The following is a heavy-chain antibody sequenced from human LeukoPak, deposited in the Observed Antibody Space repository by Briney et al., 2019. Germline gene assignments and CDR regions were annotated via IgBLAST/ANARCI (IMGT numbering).Heavy chain of an antibody. D-gene: IGHD1-26*01. CDR2: MHSSGST. CDR1: GFTVNTNY. V-gene: IGHV3-53*01. J-gene: IGHJ6*02. CDR3: ARDGGSGRGYYYYYGMDV. Sequence: GGSLRLSCAASGFTVNTNYMSWVRQAPGKGLEWVSIMHSSGSTYYADSVKGRFTFSRDNSKNTLYLQMNSLRAEDTAVYYCARDGGSGRGYYYYYGMDVWGQGTTVTVSS.